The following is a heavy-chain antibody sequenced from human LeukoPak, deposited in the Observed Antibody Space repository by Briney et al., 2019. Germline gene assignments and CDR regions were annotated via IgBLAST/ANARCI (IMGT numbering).Heavy chain of an antibody. CDR2: ISWNSGSI. V-gene: IGHV3-9*01. J-gene: IGHJ4*02. CDR1: GFTFDNYA. CDR3: AKDVVPDSGWDLDY. D-gene: IGHD6-19*01. Sequence: PGRSLRLSCAASGFTFDNYAMHWVRQAPGKGLEWVSGISWNSGSIGYADSVKGRFTTSRDNSKNTLYLQMNSLRAEDTAVYYCAKDVVPDSGWDLDYWGQGTLVTVSS.